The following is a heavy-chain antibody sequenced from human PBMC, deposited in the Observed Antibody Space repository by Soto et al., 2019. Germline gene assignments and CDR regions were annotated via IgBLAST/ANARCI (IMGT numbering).Heavy chain of an antibody. CDR3: ARERGAMVKFYYYYGMDV. Sequence: PGGSLRLSCAASGFTFSSYAMHWVRQAPGKGLEWVAVISYDGSNKYYADSVKGRFTISRDNSKNTLYLQMNSLRAEDTAVYYCARERGAMVKFYYYYGMDVWGQGTTVTVSS. J-gene: IGHJ6*02. CDR1: GFTFSSYA. V-gene: IGHV3-30-3*01. CDR2: ISYDGSNK. D-gene: IGHD5-18*01.